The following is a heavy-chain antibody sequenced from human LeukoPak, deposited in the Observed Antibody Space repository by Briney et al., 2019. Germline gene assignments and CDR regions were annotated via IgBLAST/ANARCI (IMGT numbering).Heavy chain of an antibody. CDR3: ARDRCSSTNCHFDY. J-gene: IGHJ4*02. D-gene: IGHD2-2*01. V-gene: IGHV4-4*07. Sequence: SETLSLTCIVSGGSIRSNSWSWIRQPAGKGLEWVGQMYTSGYTNYNPSLKSRVTMSVDTSKNQFSLNLSSVTAADTAVYYCARDRCSSTNCHFDYWGQGTLVSVSS. CDR2: MYTSGYT. CDR1: GGSIRSNS.